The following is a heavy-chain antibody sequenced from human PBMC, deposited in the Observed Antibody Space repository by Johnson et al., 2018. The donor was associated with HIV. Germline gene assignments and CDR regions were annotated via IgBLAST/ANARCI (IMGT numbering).Heavy chain of an antibody. V-gene: IGHV3-48*04. D-gene: IGHD2-2*01. CDR3: ARDSSLYTLSANTDAFDI. Sequence: EVQLVESGGGLVQPGGSLRLSCAASGFTFSSSMSWVRQAPGKGLEWVSAISGSGSTIYYADSVKGRFTISRYNAKNSLYLQMNSLRAEDTAVYYCARDSSLYTLSANTDAFDIWGQGTMVTVSS. CDR1: GFTFSSS. CDR2: ISGSGSTI. J-gene: IGHJ3*02.